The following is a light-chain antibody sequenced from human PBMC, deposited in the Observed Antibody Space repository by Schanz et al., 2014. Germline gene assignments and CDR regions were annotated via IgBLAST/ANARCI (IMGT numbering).Light chain of an antibody. V-gene: IGKV3-20*01. Sequence: EIVLTQSPGTLSLSPGERATLSCRASQSVSSSYFAWYQQKPGQAPRLLIYDASNRATGIPDRFSGSGSGTDFSLTISRLEPEDFAVYFCQQFGASPFTFGAGSKVEIK. CDR2: DAS. CDR3: QQFGASPFT. CDR1: QSVSSSY. J-gene: IGKJ4*01.